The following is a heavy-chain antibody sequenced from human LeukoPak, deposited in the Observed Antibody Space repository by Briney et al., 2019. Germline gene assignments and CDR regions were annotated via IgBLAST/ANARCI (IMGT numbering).Heavy chain of an antibody. CDR1: GYTFTGYY. CDR3: ARGHWFSSSSCDY. Sequence: GASVKVSCKASGYTFTGYYMHWVRQAPGQGLGWMGRINPNSGGTNYAQKFQGRVTMTRDTSISTAYMELSRLRSDDTAVYYCARGHWFSSSSCDYWGQGTLVTVSS. V-gene: IGHV1-2*06. D-gene: IGHD6-13*01. CDR2: INPNSGGT. J-gene: IGHJ4*02.